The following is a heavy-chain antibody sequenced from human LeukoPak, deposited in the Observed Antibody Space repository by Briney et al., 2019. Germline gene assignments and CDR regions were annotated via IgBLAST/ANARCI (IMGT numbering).Heavy chain of an antibody. D-gene: IGHD3-3*01. CDR3: ARAVRWSGYYIDYYYYMDV. J-gene: IGHJ6*03. V-gene: IGHV4-61*02. CDR1: GGSISSGGYS. CDR2: IYTSGST. Sequence: SQTLSLTCAVSGGSISSGGYSWSWIRRPAGKGLEWIGRIYTSGSTNYNPSLKSRVTISVDTSKNQFSLKLSSVTAADTAVYYCARAVRWSGYYIDYYYYMDVWGKGTTVTVSS.